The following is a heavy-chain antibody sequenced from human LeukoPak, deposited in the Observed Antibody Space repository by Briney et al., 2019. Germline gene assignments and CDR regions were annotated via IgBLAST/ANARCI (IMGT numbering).Heavy chain of an antibody. J-gene: IGHJ6*03. V-gene: IGHV1-8*01. CDR2: MNPNSGNT. CDR1: GYTFTNFD. D-gene: IGHD6-19*01. Sequence: GASVKVSCKASGYTFTNFDINWVRQATGQGLEWMGWMNPNSGNTGYAQKFQGRVTMTMNTFITTAYMELSSLISEDTAVYYCARGPQWRGDSYYIDVWGRGTTVTVSS. CDR3: ARGPQWRGDSYYIDV.